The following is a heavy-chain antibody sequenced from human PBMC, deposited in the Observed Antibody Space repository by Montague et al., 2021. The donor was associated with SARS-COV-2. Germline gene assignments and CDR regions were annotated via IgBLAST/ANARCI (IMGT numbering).Heavy chain of an antibody. D-gene: IGHD3-10*01. CDR2: IYYSGST. J-gene: IGHJ6*02. V-gene: IGHV4-39*01. Sequence: SETLSLTCTVSGGSISSSSYYWGWIRQPPGKGLGWTGSIYYSGSTYYNESLKSRVTISVDTSKNQFSLKLSSVTAADTAVYYCARLSNYYGSGSYYPHNYYYYGMDVWGQGTTVTVSS. CDR3: ARLSNYYGSGSYYPHNYYYYGMDV. CDR1: GGSISSSSYY.